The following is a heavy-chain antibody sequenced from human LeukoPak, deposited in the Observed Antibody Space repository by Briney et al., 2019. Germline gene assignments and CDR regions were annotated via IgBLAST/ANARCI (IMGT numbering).Heavy chain of an antibody. V-gene: IGHV3-48*01. CDR1: GFTFSSYS. D-gene: IGHD3-10*01. Sequence: GGSLRLSCAASGFTFSSYSMNWVRQAPGKGLEWVSYISGSSSTIYYADSVKGRFTISRDNAKNSLYLQMNSLRAEDTAVYYCAREGYFGSGLYYYYYMDVWGKGTTVTVSS. CDR3: AREGYFGSGLYYYYYMDV. J-gene: IGHJ6*03. CDR2: ISGSSSTI.